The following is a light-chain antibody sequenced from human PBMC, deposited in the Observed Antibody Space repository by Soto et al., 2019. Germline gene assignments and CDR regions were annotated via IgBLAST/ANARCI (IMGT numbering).Light chain of an antibody. CDR1: QSLLHSNGYNY. CDR3: MQALQTWT. CDR2: LGS. V-gene: IGKV2-28*01. J-gene: IGKJ1*01. Sequence: DIVITQTPLSLPFNPVEPASISCRSSQSLLHSNGYNYLDWYLQKPGQSPQLLIYLGSNRASGVPDRFSGSGSGTDFTLKISRVEAEDVGVYYCMQALQTWTFGQGTKVDI.